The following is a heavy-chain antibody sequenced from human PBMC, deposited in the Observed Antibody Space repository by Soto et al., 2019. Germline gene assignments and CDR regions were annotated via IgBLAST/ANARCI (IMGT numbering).Heavy chain of an antibody. CDR3: SREGSTIRNYDYYYYGMDV. CDR2: ISVFKGTT. D-gene: IGHD5-12*01. CDR1: GYNFTSYG. Sequence: ASAMVSCKASGYNFTSYGISWVRQAPGQGLEWMGWISVFKGTTNYAQKFQGRVTMTTDTSTSTAHMELRSLRSDDTAVYYCSREGSTIRNYDYYYYGMDVWGQGTTVTVSS. V-gene: IGHV1-18*01. J-gene: IGHJ6*02.